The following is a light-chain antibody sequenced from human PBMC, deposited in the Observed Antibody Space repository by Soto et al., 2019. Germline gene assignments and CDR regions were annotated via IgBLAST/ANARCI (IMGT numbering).Light chain of an antibody. Sequence: EIVLTQSPATLSLSPGARAPLSCRASQSVSSYLAWYQQKPGQAPRLLIYDASNRATGIPARFSGSGSGTDFTLTISSLEPEDFAVYYCQQRSNWPPPFGPGTKVDIK. CDR2: DAS. V-gene: IGKV3-11*01. J-gene: IGKJ3*01. CDR3: QQRSNWPPP. CDR1: QSVSSY.